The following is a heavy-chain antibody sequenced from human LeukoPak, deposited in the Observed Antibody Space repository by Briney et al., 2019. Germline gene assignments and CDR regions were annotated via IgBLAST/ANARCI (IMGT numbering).Heavy chain of an antibody. V-gene: IGHV3-53*01. J-gene: IGHJ4*02. CDR2: LYPDGFT. CDR3: ARVLAGDNEDYFDY. Sequence: GGSLRLSCTASGFTFTSHSLNWVRQAPGQGLEWVSVLYPDGFTYYGDSVKGRFTISRDNSKNTLYLQMNSLRVADTARYYCARVLAGDNEDYFDYWGPGTLVTVSS. CDR1: GFTFTSHS. D-gene: IGHD5-24*01.